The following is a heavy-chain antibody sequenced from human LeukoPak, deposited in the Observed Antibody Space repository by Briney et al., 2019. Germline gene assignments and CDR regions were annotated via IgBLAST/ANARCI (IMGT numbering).Heavy chain of an antibody. V-gene: IGHV4-34*01. J-gene: IGHJ4*02. CDR2: INHSGST. D-gene: IGHD6-6*01. Sequence: PSETLSLTCAVYGGSFSGYYWSWIRQPPGKGLEWIGEINHSGSTNYNPSLKSRVTISVDTSKNQFSLKLSSVTAADTAVYYCARDRNIATRLWTPTDYWGQGTLVTVSS. CDR1: GGSFSGYY. CDR3: ARDRNIATRLWTPTDY.